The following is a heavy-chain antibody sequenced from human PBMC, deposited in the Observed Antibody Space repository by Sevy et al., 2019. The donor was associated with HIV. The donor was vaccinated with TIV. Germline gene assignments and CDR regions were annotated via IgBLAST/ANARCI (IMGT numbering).Heavy chain of an antibody. J-gene: IGHJ4*02. CDR2: IRYDGSNK. D-gene: IGHD5-12*01. CDR3: AKDQGGYEGGRFDY. Sequence: GGSLRLSCAASGFTFSSYGMHWVRQAPGKGLEWVAFIRYDGSNKYYADSVKGRFTISRDNSKNTLYLQMNSLRAEDTAVYYCAKDQGGYEGGRFDYWGQGTLVTVSS. CDR1: GFTFSSYG. V-gene: IGHV3-30*02.